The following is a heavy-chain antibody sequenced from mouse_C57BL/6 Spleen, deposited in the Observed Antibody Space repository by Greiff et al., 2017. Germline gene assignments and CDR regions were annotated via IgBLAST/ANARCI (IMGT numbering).Heavy chain of an antibody. CDR2: ISSGGDYI. Sequence: EVQVVESGEGLVKPGGSLKLSCAASGFTFSSYAMSWVRQTPEKRLEWVAYISSGGDYIYYADTVKGRFTISRDNARNTLYLQMSSLKSEDTAMYYCTREVGNYDYDGAWFAYWGQGTLVTVSA. D-gene: IGHD2-4*01. CDR1: GFTFSSYA. J-gene: IGHJ3*01. CDR3: TREVGNYDYDGAWFAY. V-gene: IGHV5-9-1*02.